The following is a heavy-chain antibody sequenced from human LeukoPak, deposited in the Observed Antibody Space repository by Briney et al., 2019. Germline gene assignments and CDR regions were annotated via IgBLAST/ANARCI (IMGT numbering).Heavy chain of an antibody. CDR1: GFTFSDYY. Sequence: GGSLRLSCAASGFTFSDYYMSWIRQAPGKGLEWVSYISSSGSTIYYADSVKGRFTISRDNAKNSLYLRMNSLRAEDTAVYYCARGGEMATRTKAFDIWGQGTMVTVSS. CDR3: ARGGEMATRTKAFDI. V-gene: IGHV3-11*01. D-gene: IGHD5-24*01. CDR2: ISSSGSTI. J-gene: IGHJ3*02.